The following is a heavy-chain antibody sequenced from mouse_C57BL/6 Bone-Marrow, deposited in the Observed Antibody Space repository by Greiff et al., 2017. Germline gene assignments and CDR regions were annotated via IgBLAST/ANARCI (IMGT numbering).Heavy chain of an antibody. CDR2: IYPGSGST. D-gene: IGHD1-1*01. Sequence: QVQLKQPGAELVKPGASVKMSCKASGYTFTSYWITWVKQRPGQGLEWIGDIYPGSGSTNYNEKFKSKATLTVDTSASTSYMQLSSLTSEDSAVYYCARRIITTVRGYYAMDYWGQGTSVTVSS. J-gene: IGHJ4*01. CDR3: ARRIITTVRGYYAMDY. CDR1: GYTFTSYW. V-gene: IGHV1-55*01.